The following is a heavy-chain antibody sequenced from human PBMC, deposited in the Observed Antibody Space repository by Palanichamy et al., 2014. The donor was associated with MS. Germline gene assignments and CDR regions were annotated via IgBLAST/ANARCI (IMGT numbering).Heavy chain of an antibody. CDR3: ANIEAASRGDY. D-gene: IGHD6-13*01. CDR2: VSGAST. V-gene: IGHV3-23*01. J-gene: IGHJ4*02. CDR1: GFTFSSYA. Sequence: EVQVLESGGGLVQPGGSLRLSCAASGFTFSSYAMSWVRQAPGKGLEWVSSVSGASTYYADSVKGRFTISRDNSKNTLYLQMNSLRAEDTAVYYCANIEAASRGDYWGQGTLATVSS.